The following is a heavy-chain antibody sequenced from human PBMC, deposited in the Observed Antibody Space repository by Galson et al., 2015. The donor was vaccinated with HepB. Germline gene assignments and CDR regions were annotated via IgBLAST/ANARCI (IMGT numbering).Heavy chain of an antibody. CDR2: ISYDGTNK. CDR1: GITFRTYG. V-gene: IGHV3-30*18. D-gene: IGHD6-13*01. CDR3: AKSGLGYETAAAATGYYGMDV. J-gene: IGHJ6*02. Sequence: SLRLSCAASGITFRTYGVHWVRQAPGKGLEWVALISYDGTNKYYADSVKGRFTISRDNSINTLYLQMNSLRVEDTAIYYCAKSGLGYETAAAATGYYGMDVWGQGTTVIVSS.